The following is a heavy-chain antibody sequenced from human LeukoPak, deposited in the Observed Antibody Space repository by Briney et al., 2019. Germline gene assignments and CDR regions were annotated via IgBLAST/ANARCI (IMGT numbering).Heavy chain of an antibody. V-gene: IGHV3-7*01. D-gene: IGHD4-23*01. Sequence: PGGSLRLSCAASGFTFSTYWMSWVRQAPGKGLEWVANIQQDGNEKYYVDSVKGRFTISRDNAKNSLYLQMNSLRVEDTAVYYCASRMVGTPDYFDYWGQGTLVTVSS. J-gene: IGHJ4*02. CDR1: GFTFSTYW. CDR3: ASRMVGTPDYFDY. CDR2: IQQDGNEK.